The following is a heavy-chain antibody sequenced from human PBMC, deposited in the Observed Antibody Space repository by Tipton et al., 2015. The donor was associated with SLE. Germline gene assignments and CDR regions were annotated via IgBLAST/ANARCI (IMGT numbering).Heavy chain of an antibody. CDR3: ARRYNWNYKDYFDY. CDR2: IADTGSP. J-gene: IGHJ4*02. Sequence: TLSLTCAVYGGSFSGYHWTWIRQPPGQGREWIGEIADTGSPNYNPSLKSRVTISLDTSKSQFSLILNSLTAADTAVYYCARRYNWNYKDYFDYWGQGTPVTVSS. V-gene: IGHV4-34*01. CDR1: GGSFSGYH. D-gene: IGHD1-7*01.